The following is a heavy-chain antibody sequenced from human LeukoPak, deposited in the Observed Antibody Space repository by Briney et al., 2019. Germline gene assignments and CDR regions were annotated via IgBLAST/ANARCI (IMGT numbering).Heavy chain of an antibody. Sequence: ASVKASCKASGYIFTRYDINWVRQATGQGLEWMGWMNPNTGNTGYAQKFQGRVTMTRNTSITTAYMELSSLRPEDTAVYFCARGMDSGFWGQGTLVTVSS. D-gene: IGHD5-12*01. J-gene: IGHJ4*02. CDR2: MNPNTGNT. CDR1: GYIFTRYD. CDR3: ARGMDSGF. V-gene: IGHV1-8*01.